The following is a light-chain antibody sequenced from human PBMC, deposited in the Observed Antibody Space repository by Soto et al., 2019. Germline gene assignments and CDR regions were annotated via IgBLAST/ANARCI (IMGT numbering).Light chain of an antibody. J-gene: IGKJ1*01. CDR1: PSVSNS. V-gene: IGKV3-11*01. CDR2: DAS. Sequence: ESVLTQSPATLSLSPGERATLSCRASPSVSNSLAWYQHKPGQAPRLLIYDASNRATGVPTRFSGSGSGTDFTLTISSLEPEDFAVYYCQQYGSSGTFGQGTKV. CDR3: QQYGSSGT.